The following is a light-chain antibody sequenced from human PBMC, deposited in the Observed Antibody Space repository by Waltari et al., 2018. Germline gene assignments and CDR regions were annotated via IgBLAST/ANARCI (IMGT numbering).Light chain of an antibody. CDR2: DVS. CDR1: SSDVGAYNY. J-gene: IGLJ3*02. CDR3: SSYTSSSTWV. V-gene: IGLV2-14*03. Sequence: QSALTQPASVSGSPGQSTTISCTGTSSDVGAYNYVPWYQQHPGRAPKIMIYDVSNRPSGVSNRFSGSKSGNTASLTISGLQAEDEGDYYCSSYTSSSTWVFGGGTKLTVL.